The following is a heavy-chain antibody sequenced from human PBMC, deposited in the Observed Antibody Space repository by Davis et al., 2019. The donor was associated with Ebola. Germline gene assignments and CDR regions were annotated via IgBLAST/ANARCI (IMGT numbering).Heavy chain of an antibody. CDR2: ISSGGGAP. Sequence: GESLKIPCVASGFTFSNYAMSWVRQAPGKGLEWVSDISSGGGAPYYADPVKGRFTTFRDNPKNTLYLQMNSLRADDTAVYYCAKQRGVGAIDYDYWGRGTVVTVSS. CDR1: GFTFSNYA. CDR3: AKQRGVGAIDYDY. V-gene: IGHV3-23*01. J-gene: IGHJ4*02. D-gene: IGHD1-26*01.